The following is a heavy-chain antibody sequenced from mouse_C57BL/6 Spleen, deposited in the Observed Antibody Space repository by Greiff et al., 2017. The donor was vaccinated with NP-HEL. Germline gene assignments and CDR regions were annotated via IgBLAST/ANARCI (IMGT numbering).Heavy chain of an antibody. V-gene: IGHV1-59*01. D-gene: IGHD1-1*01. J-gene: IGHJ2*01. CDR3: ARENYGSSYGYFDY. CDR2: IDPSDSYT. CDR1: GYTFTSYW. Sequence: QVQLQQPGAELVRPGTSVKLSCKASGYTFTSYWMHWVKQRPGQGLEWIGVIDPSDSYTNYNQKFKGKATLTVDTSSSTAYMQLSSLTSEDSAVYYCARENYGSSYGYFDYWGQGTTLTVSS.